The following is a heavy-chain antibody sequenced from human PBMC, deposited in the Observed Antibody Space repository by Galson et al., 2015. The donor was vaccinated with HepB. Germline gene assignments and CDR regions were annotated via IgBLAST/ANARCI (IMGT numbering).Heavy chain of an antibody. CDR2: INTNTGNP. V-gene: IGHV7-4-1*02. J-gene: IGHJ6*02. CDR1: GYTFTNYA. D-gene: IGHD3-16*02. Sequence: SVKVSCKASGYTFTNYAMNWVRQAPGQGLEWMGWINTNTGNPTYAQGFTGRFVFSLDTSVSTAYLQISSLKAEDTAVYYCARGRAPFWGSYRYTHLGMDVWGQGTTVTVSS. CDR3: ARGRAPFWGSYRYTHLGMDV.